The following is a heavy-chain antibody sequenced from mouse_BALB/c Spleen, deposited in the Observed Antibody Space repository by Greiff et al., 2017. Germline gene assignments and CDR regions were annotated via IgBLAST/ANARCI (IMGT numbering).Heavy chain of an antibody. Sequence: EVHLVESGGGLVKPGGSLKLSCAASGFTFSSYAMSWVRQTPEKRLEWVASISSGGSTYYPDSVKGRFTISRDNARNILYLQMSSLRSEDTAMYYCARGGDYAKYYAMDYWGQGTSVTVAS. CDR3: ARGGDYAKYYAMDY. V-gene: IGHV5-6-5*01. D-gene: IGHD2-4*01. CDR1: GFTFSSYA. J-gene: IGHJ4*01. CDR2: ISSGGST.